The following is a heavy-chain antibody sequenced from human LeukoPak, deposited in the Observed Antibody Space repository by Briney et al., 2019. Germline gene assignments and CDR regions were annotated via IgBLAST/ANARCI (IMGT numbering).Heavy chain of an antibody. CDR3: ARHYCSGGSCKPDF. Sequence: SETLSLTCTVSGGSISSSYWTWIRQPPGKGLEWIGYIYYSGSTKYNPSLKSRVTISLDTSKNQFSLRLTSVTAADTAVYYCARHYCSGGSCKPDFWGQGTLVTVSS. CDR2: IYYSGST. D-gene: IGHD2-15*01. V-gene: IGHV4-59*08. CDR1: GGSISSSY. J-gene: IGHJ4*02.